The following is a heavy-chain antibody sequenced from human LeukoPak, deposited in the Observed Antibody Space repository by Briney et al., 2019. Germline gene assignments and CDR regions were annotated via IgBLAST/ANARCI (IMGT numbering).Heavy chain of an antibody. CDR2: MNPNSGNT. CDR1: GYTFTSYD. V-gene: IGHV1-8*01. D-gene: IGHD2/OR15-2a*01. CDR3: ARFLRYYYYYYMDV. J-gene: IGHJ6*03. Sequence: ASVKVSCKASGYTFTSYDVNWVRQATGQGLEWMGWMNPNSGNTGYAQKFQGRVTMTRNTSISTAYMELSSLRSEDTAVYYCARFLRYYYYYYMDVWAKGPRSPSP.